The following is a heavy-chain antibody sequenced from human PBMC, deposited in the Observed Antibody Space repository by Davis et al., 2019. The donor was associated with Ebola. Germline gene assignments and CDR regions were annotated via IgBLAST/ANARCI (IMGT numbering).Heavy chain of an antibody. CDR1: GGTFSSYA. CDR3: ARDPYYYGSGSYSWFDP. CDR2: IIPILGIA. Sequence: SVKVSCKASGGTFSSYAISWVRQAPGQGLEWMGRIIPILGIANYAQKFQGRVTITADKSTSTAYMELSSLRSEDTAVYYCARDPYYYGSGSYSWFDPWGQGTLVTVSS. J-gene: IGHJ5*02. D-gene: IGHD3-10*01. V-gene: IGHV1-69*04.